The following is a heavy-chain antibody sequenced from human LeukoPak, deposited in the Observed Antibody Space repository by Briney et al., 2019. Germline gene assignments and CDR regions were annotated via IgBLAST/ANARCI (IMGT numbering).Heavy chain of an antibody. V-gene: IGHV3-11*01. CDR1: GFTFSDYY. Sequence: GGSLRLSCAASGFTFSDYYMSWIRQAPGKGLEWVSYISSSGSTIYYADSVKGRFTISRDNAKNSLYLQMNSLRAEDTAVYYCARSYYDILTGYPLGLKPPDYWGQGTLVTVSS. J-gene: IGHJ4*02. CDR2: ISSSGSTI. CDR3: ARSYYDILTGYPLGLKPPDY. D-gene: IGHD3-9*01.